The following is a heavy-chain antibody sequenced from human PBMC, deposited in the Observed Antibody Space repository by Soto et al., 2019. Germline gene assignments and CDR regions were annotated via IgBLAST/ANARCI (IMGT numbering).Heavy chain of an antibody. D-gene: IGHD6-13*01. CDR3: AHSDIATSENDY. J-gene: IGHJ4*02. CDR1: GFSLSTTGVG. Sequence: QITLKESGPTLVKPTQTLTLTCTFSGFSLSTTGVGVGWIRQPPGKALVWLALIYWDDDKRYRPSLQSRLTNTKDTSKNQVVLTMTNMDPVDTATYYCAHSDIATSENDYWGQGTLVTVSS. V-gene: IGHV2-5*02. CDR2: IYWDDDK.